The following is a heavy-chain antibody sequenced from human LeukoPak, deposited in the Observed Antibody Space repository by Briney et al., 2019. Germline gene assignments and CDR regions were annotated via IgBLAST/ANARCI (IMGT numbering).Heavy chain of an antibody. CDR3: GRDYQQLVLS. D-gene: IGHD6-13*01. Sequence: GGSLRLSCEASGFTFRSYSMTWVRQAPGKGLEWVSSISSSSTYIYYADSAKGRFTISRDNAKNSLYLQMNSLRAEDTAVYYCGRDYQQLVLSWGQGTLVTVSS. V-gene: IGHV3-21*01. CDR2: ISSSSTYI. J-gene: IGHJ4*02. CDR1: GFTFRSYS.